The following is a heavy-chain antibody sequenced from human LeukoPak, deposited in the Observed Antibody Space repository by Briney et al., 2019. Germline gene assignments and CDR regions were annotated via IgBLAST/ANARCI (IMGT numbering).Heavy chain of an antibody. CDR1: GFTFSSYI. J-gene: IGHJ4*02. V-gene: IGHV3-21*01. CDR2: ISSSSSYI. Sequence: PGGSLRLSCAASGFTFSSYIMNWVRRAPGKGLEWVSSISSSSSYIYYADSVKGRFTISRDNAKNSLYLQMNSLRAEDTAVYYCARRGFCSSTSCYGSPDYWGQGTLVTVSS. D-gene: IGHD2-2*01. CDR3: ARRGFCSSTSCYGSPDY.